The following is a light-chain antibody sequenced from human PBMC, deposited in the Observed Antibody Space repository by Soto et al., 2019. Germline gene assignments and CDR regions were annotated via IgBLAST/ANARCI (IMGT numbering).Light chain of an antibody. CDR2: DTS. CDR3: QPYNNWPLT. Sequence: EVVMSHSPATLAFSPVEGATVSCSASQGIGDTLAWYQHKPGQTPRLLIYDTSTRATGVPTRFSGSRSGAEFTLPINSLQSEDFAVYYCQPYNNWPLTFGGGTKVDIK. CDR1: QGIGDT. V-gene: IGKV3-15*01. J-gene: IGKJ4*01.